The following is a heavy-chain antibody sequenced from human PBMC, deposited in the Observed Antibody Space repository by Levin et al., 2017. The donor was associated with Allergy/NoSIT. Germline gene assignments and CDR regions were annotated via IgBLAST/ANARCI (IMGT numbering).Heavy chain of an antibody. J-gene: IGHJ6*02. CDR2: ISAYNGNT. V-gene: IGHV1-18*01. D-gene: IGHD3-10*01. CDR3: ARSVSGDMDV. Sequence: GESLKISCKASGYTFTSYGISWVRQAPGQGLEWMGWISAYNGNTNYAQKLQGRVTMTTDTSTSTAYMELRSLRSDDTAVYYCARSVSGDMDVWGQGTTVTVSS. CDR1: GYTFTSYG.